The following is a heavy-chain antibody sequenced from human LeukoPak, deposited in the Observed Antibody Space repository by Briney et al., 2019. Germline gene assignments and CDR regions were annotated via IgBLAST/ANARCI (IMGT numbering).Heavy chain of an antibody. Sequence: GGSLRLSCAASGFTFSSYNMNWVRQAPGKGLEWVSYISSSGSTIYYADSVKGRFTISRDNAKNSLYLQMNSLRAEDTGVYYCARATGSSYYDYGSYWGQGTLVTVSS. V-gene: IGHV3-48*04. CDR1: GFTFSSYN. D-gene: IGHD3-16*01. CDR3: ARATGSSYYDYGSY. J-gene: IGHJ4*02. CDR2: ISSSGSTI.